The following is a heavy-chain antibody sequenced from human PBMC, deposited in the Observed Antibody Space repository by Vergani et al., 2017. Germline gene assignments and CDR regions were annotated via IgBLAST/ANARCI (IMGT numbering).Heavy chain of an antibody. CDR1: GGTFTSYV. J-gene: IGHJ4*02. Sequence: QVQLVQSGAEVKKPGSSVKVSCKASGGTFTSYVISWVRQAPRQGLEWMGWISAYNGNTNYAPKLPGRVTMTTDTSTSTAYMELRSLRSDDTAVYYCARGQSDYYGAGSFPNDDYWGQGTLVTVSS. CDR2: ISAYNGNT. V-gene: IGHV1-18*01. CDR3: ARGQSDYYGAGSFPNDDY. D-gene: IGHD3-10*01.